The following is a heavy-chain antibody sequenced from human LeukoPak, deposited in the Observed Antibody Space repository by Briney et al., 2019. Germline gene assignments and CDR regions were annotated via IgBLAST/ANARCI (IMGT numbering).Heavy chain of an antibody. D-gene: IGHD1-26*01. CDR2: INPSGGST. J-gene: IGHJ4*02. V-gene: IGHV1-46*01. CDR3: ARGFYSGSSFFDY. Sequence: ASVKVSCKASGYTFSDYYVHWVRQAPGQGLEWMGIINPSGGSTSYAQQFQCRVTMTRDASTSTVYMQLSSLRSEDTAVYYCARGFYSGSSFFDYWGQGTLVTVSP. CDR1: GYTFSDYY.